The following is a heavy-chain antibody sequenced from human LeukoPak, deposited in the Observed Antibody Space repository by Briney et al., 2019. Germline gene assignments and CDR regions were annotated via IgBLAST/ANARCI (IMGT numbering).Heavy chain of an antibody. V-gene: IGHV4-4*02. J-gene: IGHJ4*02. D-gene: IGHD1-26*01. CDR1: GGSISSVNW. CDR3: ARHYLGGNYPDYFNH. Sequence: SETLSLTCAVSGGSISSVNWWSWVRQPPGKGLEWIGKIFHSGTTDYNPSLKSRVTMSVDKSKNQFSLKLRSVTAADTAVYYCARHYLGGNYPDYFNHWGQGTLVTVSS. CDR2: IFHSGTT.